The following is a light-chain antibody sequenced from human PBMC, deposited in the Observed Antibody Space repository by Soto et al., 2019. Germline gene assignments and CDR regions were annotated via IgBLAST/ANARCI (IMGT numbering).Light chain of an antibody. CDR1: QGIRND. CDR2: AAS. CDR3: QQYNSYWT. J-gene: IGKJ1*01. Sequence: AIQMTQSPSSLSASVGDRVTITFRASQGIRNDLGWYQQKPGKAPKLLIYAASSLQGGVPSRFSGSGSGTDFTLTISSLQPEDFATYYCQQYNSYWTFGQGTKVDIK. V-gene: IGKV1-6*01.